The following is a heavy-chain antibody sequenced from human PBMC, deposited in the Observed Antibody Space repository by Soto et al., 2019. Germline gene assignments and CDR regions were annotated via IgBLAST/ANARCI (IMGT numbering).Heavy chain of an antibody. V-gene: IGHV2-5*02. CDR1: GFSLTTIGVG. J-gene: IGHJ3*01. CDR2: LYWDDDK. Sequence: QITLKESGPTLVQPTQTLTLTCTFSGFSLTTIGVGVGWIRQPPGKALEWLALLYWDDDKRYSPSLQSRLTITKDTSRNQVVLTMTNMDPVDTATYYCAHRLSGFIVVTITRGIDAFDFWGQGTMVTVSS. CDR3: AHRLSGFIVVTITRGIDAFDF. D-gene: IGHD5-12*01.